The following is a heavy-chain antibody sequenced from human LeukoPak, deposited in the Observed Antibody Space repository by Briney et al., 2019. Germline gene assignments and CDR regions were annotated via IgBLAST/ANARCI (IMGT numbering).Heavy chain of an antibody. V-gene: IGHV3-23*01. CDR3: AKDYDSSGYYYYFDY. Sequence: GGSQTLSCAASGFTFSSYAMSWVRQAPGKGLEWVSAISGSGGSTYYADSVKGRFTISRDNSKNTLYLQMNSLRAEDTAVYYCAKDYDSSGYYYYFDYWGQGTLVTVSS. CDR1: GFTFSSYA. J-gene: IGHJ4*02. D-gene: IGHD3-22*01. CDR2: ISGSGGST.